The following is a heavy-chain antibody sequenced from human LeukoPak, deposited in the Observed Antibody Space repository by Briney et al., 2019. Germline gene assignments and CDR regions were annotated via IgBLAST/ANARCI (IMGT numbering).Heavy chain of an antibody. J-gene: IGHJ3*02. V-gene: IGHV1-69*06. CDR3: ARGWVPYYYDSSGRRDRAFDI. CDR2: IIPIFGTA. CDR1: GGTFSSYA. Sequence: EASVKVSCKASGGTFSSYAISWVRQAPGQGLEWMGGIIPIFGTANYAQKFQGRVTITADKSTSTAYMELSSLRSEDTAVYYCARGWVPYYYDSSGRRDRAFDIWGQGTMVTVSS. D-gene: IGHD3-22*01.